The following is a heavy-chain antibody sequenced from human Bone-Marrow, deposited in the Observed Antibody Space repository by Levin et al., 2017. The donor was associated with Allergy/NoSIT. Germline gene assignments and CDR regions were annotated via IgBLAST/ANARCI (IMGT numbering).Heavy chain of an antibody. CDR1: GDSVTRTSSY. D-gene: IGHD4-17*01. J-gene: IGHJ6*02. V-gene: IGHV4-39*01. CDR2: IHYSGST. Sequence: TSETLSLTCSVSGDSVTRTSSYWGWIRQPPGKGLEWIGSIHYSGSTYYNPSLKSRVTVSVDTSKNQFSLRLTSVTAADTAVYYCARLNYTDSLNFHGMDVWGQGTTVTVSS. CDR3: ARLNYTDSLNFHGMDV.